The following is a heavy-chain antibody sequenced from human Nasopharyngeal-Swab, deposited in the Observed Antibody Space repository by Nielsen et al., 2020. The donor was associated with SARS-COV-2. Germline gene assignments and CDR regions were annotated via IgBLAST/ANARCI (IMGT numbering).Heavy chain of an antibody. J-gene: IGHJ5*02. CDR2: IYYSGST. V-gene: IGHV4-30-4*01. D-gene: IGHD3-22*01. CDR3: ARDYYDSSGYYGGFDP. Sequence: PGKGLEWIGYIYYSGSTYYNPSLKSRVTISVDTSKNQFSLKLSSVTAADTAVYYYARDYYDSSGYYGGFDPWGQGTLVTVSS.